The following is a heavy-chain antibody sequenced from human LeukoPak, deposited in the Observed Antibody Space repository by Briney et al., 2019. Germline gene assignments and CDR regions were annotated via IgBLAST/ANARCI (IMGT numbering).Heavy chain of an antibody. D-gene: IGHD2-21*02. Sequence: GGTLRLSCAASGFTFSSYGMSWVRQAPGKGLEWVSAISGSGGSTYYADSVKGRFTISRDNSKSTLYLQMNSLRAEDTAVYYCARDCGGDCYSHYFDYWGQGTLVTVSS. CDR3: ARDCGGDCYSHYFDY. CDR2: ISGSGGST. CDR1: GFTFSSYG. J-gene: IGHJ4*02. V-gene: IGHV3-23*01.